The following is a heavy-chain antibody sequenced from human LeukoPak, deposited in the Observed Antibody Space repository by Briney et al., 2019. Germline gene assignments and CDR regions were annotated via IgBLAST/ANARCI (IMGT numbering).Heavy chain of an antibody. CDR1: GYTFTSYG. J-gene: IGHJ6*02. CDR3: ARDPGRYDFWSGYSTTYYYYYGMDV. Sequence: ASVKVSCKASGYTFTSYGISWVRQASGQGLEWMGWISAYNGNTNYAQKLQGRVTMTTDTSTSTAYMELRSLRSDDTAVYYCARDPGRYDFWSGYSTTYYYYYGMDVWGQGTTVTVSS. V-gene: IGHV1-18*01. D-gene: IGHD3-3*01. CDR2: ISAYNGNT.